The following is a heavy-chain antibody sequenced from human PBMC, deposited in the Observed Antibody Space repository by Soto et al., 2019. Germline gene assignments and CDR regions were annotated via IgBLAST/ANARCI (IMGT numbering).Heavy chain of an antibody. Sequence: QVQLQESGPGLVKPSETLSLTCTVSGGSVSSGSYYWSWIRQPPGKGLEWIGYIYYSGSTNYNPSLKSRVTISVDTSMNQFSLKLCSVTAADTAVYYCARDPRKPVSGMDVWGQGTTVTVSS. V-gene: IGHV4-61*01. J-gene: IGHJ6*02. CDR1: GGSVSSGSYY. CDR2: IYYSGST. CDR3: ARDPRKPVSGMDV.